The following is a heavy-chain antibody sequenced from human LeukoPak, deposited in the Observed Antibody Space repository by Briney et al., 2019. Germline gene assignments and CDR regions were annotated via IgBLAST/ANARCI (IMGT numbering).Heavy chain of an antibody. D-gene: IGHD2-2*01. CDR2: INHSGST. CDR1: GGSFSGYY. J-gene: IGHJ5*02. CDR3: ARPRRYCSSTSCLANNWFDP. Sequence: SETLSLTCAVCGGSFSGYYWSWIRQPPGKGLEWIGEINHSGSTNYNPSLKSRVTISVDTSKNQFSLKLSSVTAADTAVYYCARPRRYCSSTSCLANNWFDPWGQGTLVTVSS. V-gene: IGHV4-34*01.